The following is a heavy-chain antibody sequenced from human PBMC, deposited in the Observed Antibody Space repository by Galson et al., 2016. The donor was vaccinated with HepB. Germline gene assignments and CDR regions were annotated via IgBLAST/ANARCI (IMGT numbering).Heavy chain of an antibody. D-gene: IGHD1-26*01. CDR1: GFTFSNYW. J-gene: IGHJ4*02. CDR3: ARDFDISGDY. V-gene: IGHV3-74*01. CDR2: INPGGSTT. Sequence: SLRLSCAASGFTFSNYWIHWVRQAPGKGLEWVSRINPGGSTTGFADSVKGRFTISRDNAKNTVYLYMNSLRAEDTGVYYCARDFDISGDYWGQGTLVTVSS.